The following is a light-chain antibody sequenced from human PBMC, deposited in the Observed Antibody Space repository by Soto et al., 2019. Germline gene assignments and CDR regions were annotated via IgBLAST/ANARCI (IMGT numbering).Light chain of an antibody. Sequence: QSALTQPASVSGSPGQSITISCTGTSSDVGAYNYVSWYQQHPGKVPKVMIFDVSSRPSGASNRFSGSKSGNTASLTISGLQAEDEADYYCSSYTTSSNVVFGGGTKLTVL. CDR2: DVS. CDR1: SSDVGAYNY. J-gene: IGLJ2*01. CDR3: SSYTTSSNVV. V-gene: IGLV2-14*03.